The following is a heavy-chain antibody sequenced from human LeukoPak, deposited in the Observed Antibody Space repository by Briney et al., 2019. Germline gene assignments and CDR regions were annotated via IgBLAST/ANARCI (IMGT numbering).Heavy chain of an antibody. J-gene: IGHJ5*02. Sequence: SETLSLTCIASGDSISSTSYYWAWIRQPPGKGLEWIGMIFYSGSAYYTPSLRGRVTLSVDTSRNQFSLSLISVTAADTGVYFCARQQSDTSLFDPWGQGTLVTVSS. V-gene: IGHV4-39*01. CDR1: GDSISSTSYY. CDR3: ARQQSDTSLFDP. D-gene: IGHD2-21*02. CDR2: IFYSGSA.